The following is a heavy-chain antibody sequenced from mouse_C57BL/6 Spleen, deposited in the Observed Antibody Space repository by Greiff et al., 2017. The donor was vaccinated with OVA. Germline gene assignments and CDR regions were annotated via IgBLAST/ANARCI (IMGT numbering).Heavy chain of an antibody. CDR1: GYTFTSYW. V-gene: IGHV1-50*01. CDR2: IDPSDSYT. Sequence: QVQLQQSGAELVKPGASVKLSCKASGYTFTSYWMQWVKQRPGQGLEWIGEIDPSDSYTNYNQKFKGKATLTVDTSSSTAFMQLSSLTSEDSAVYYCARKEDQYYFDYWGQGTTLTVSS. J-gene: IGHJ2*01. CDR3: ARKEDQYYFDY.